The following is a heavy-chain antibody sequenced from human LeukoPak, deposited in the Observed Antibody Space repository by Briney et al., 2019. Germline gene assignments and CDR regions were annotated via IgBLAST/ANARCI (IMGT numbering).Heavy chain of an antibody. Sequence: ASVKVSCKASGGTFSSYTISWVRQAPGQGLEWMGRIIPILGIANYAQKFQGRVTITADKSTSTAYMELSSLRSEDTAVYYCARDGGVYDSSGYYLDYWGQGTLVIVSS. CDR2: IIPILGIA. J-gene: IGHJ4*02. D-gene: IGHD3-22*01. V-gene: IGHV1-69*04. CDR1: GGTFSSYT. CDR3: ARDGGVYDSSGYYLDY.